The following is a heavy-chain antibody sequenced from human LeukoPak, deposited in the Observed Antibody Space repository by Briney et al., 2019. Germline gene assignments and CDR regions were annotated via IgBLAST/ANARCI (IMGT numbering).Heavy chain of an antibody. CDR1: GFTFNIYA. CDR3: AKDQHGYDKPIDY. CDR2: ISGSGSST. V-gene: IGHV3-23*01. D-gene: IGHD5-12*01. J-gene: IGHJ4*02. Sequence: PGGSLRLSCAASGFTFNIYAMNWVRQASGKGLEWVSTISGSGSSTYYADSVKGRFTISRDNSKNTLYPQMNSLRAEDTAVYFCAKDQHGYDKPIDYWGQGTLVTVSS.